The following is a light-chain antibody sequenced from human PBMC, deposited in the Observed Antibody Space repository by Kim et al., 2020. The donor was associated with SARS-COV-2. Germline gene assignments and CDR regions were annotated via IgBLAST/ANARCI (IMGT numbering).Light chain of an antibody. CDR3: QQYGNSQET. V-gene: IGKV3-20*01. Sequence: SPGERATLTCRASQSVTRNYLAWYQQRPGQAPSLLIYGASSRATGVPDRFSGSGSGTDFTLTISRLEPEDFAVYYCQQYGNSQETFGQGTKVDIK. CDR1: QSVTRNY. CDR2: GAS. J-gene: IGKJ1*01.